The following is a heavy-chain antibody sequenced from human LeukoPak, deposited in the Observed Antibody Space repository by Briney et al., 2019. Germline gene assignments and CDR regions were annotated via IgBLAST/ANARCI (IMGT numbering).Heavy chain of an antibody. D-gene: IGHD2-2*02. CDR2: MNPNSGNT. Sequence: ASVKVSCKASGYTFTSYDINWVRQATGQGLEWMGWMNPNSGNTGYAQKFQGRVTITRNTSISTAYMELSSLRSEDTAVYYCARARGRYCSSTSCYRNFDYWGQGTWSPSPQ. CDR3: ARARGRYCSSTSCYRNFDY. CDR1: GYTFTSYD. V-gene: IGHV1-8*03. J-gene: IGHJ4*02.